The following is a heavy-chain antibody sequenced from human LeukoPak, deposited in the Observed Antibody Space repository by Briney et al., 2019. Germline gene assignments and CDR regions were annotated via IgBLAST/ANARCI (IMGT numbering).Heavy chain of an antibody. CDR2: IRPTGSTT. V-gene: IGHV3-74*01. CDR3: ARGPNSNWSGLDF. CDR1: GFSFSGHW. D-gene: IGHD6-6*01. J-gene: IGHJ4*02. Sequence: GGSLRLSCTASGFSFSGHWMHWARQLPGKGLVWVSRIRPTGSTTSYADSVKGRFTVSRDNAKNTLYLQVNNLRTEDTAVYYCARGPNSNWSGLDFWGQGTLLTVSS.